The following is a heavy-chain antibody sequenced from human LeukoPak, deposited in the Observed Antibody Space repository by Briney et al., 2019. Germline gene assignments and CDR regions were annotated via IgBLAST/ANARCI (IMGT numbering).Heavy chain of an antibody. V-gene: IGHV1-69*13. CDR2: IIPIFGTA. D-gene: IGHD3-10*01. J-gene: IGHJ3*02. CDR1: GGTFSSYA. CDR3: ARGSYGSGSSPYAFDI. Sequence: ASVKVSCKASGGTFSSYAISWVRQASGQGLEWMGGIIPIFGTANYAQKFQGRVTITADESTSTAYMELSSLRSEDTAVYYCARGSYGSGSSPYAFDIWGQGTMVTVSS.